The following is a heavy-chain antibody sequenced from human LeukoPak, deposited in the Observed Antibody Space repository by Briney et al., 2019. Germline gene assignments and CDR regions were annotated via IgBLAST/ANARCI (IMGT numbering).Heavy chain of an antibody. CDR3: AKDYYSSSSGYFDY. V-gene: IGHV3-23*01. J-gene: IGHJ4*02. CDR2: FTGSGDNT. Sequence: GGSLRLSCAASRFTFSSYAMSWVRQAPGKGLEWVSVFTGSGDNTYYADSVKGRFTISRDNSKNTLYPQMNSLRAEDTALYYCAKDYYSSSSGYFDYWGQGTLVTVSS. D-gene: IGHD6-6*01. CDR1: RFTFSSYA.